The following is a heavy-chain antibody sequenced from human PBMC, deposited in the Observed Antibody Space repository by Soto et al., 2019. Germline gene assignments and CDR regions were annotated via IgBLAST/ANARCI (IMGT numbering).Heavy chain of an antibody. Sequence: EVQLVESGGGLVKPGGSLRLSCAASGFAFVNAWMIWVRQAPGKGLEWVGRVKPNSDGGATDYAAPVKGRFTISRDDSRETVHLQMNSLRTEDTAVYFCVTKEYWDNRHFDFWGQGTLVTVSP. J-gene: IGHJ4*02. V-gene: IGHV3-15*01. CDR1: GFAFVNAW. CDR3: VTKEYWDNRHFDF. CDR2: VKPNSDGGAT. D-gene: IGHD6-6*01.